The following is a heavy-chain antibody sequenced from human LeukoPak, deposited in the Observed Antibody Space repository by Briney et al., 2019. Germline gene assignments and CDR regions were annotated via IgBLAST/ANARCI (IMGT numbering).Heavy chain of an antibody. CDR1: GGSFSGYY. Sequence: SETLSLTCAVYGGSFSGYYWSWIRQPPGKGLKWIGEINHSGSTNYNPSLKSRVTISVDTSKNQFSLKLSSVTAADTAVYYCARHLYYYGSGSYYNYYYGMDVWGQGTTVTVSS. J-gene: IGHJ6*02. V-gene: IGHV4-34*01. CDR2: INHSGST. D-gene: IGHD3-10*01. CDR3: ARHLYYYGSGSYYNYYYGMDV.